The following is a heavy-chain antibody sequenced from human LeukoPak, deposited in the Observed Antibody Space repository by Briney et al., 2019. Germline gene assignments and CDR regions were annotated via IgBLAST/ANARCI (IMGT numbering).Heavy chain of an antibody. CDR2: IKQDGSEK. D-gene: IGHD2-15*01. Sequence: PGGSLRLSCAASGFTFSSYWMSWVRQAPGKGLEWVANIKQDGSEKYYVDSVKGRFTISRDNAKNSLYLQMNSLRAEDTAVYYCATSGGEPYYYYYMDVWGKGTTVTISS. CDR1: GFTFSSYW. V-gene: IGHV3-7*03. J-gene: IGHJ6*03. CDR3: ATSGGEPYYYYYMDV.